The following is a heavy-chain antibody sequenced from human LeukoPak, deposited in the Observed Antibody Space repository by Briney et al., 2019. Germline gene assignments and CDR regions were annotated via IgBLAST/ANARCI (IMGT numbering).Heavy chain of an antibody. CDR1: GFTFDDYA. V-gene: IGHV3-9*01. Sequence: GRSLRLSCAASGFTFDDYAMHWVRQAPGKGLEWVSGISWNSGSIGYADSVKGRFTISRDNSKNTLYLQMNSLRAEDTAVYYCARDRGGSSWDYWGQGTLVTVSS. CDR2: ISWNSGSI. D-gene: IGHD6-13*01. J-gene: IGHJ4*02. CDR3: ARDRGGSSWDY.